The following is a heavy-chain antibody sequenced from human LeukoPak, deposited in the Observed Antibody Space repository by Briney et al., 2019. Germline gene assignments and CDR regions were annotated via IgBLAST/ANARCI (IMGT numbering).Heavy chain of an antibody. CDR2: INPNNGGT. J-gene: IGHJ5*02. Sequence: ASVKVSCKASGYTFTSYYMHWVRQAPGQGLEWMGWINPNNGGTNYAQKFQGRVTMTRDTSISTAYMELSRLRSDDTAVYYCARGAVAGRGGWFDPWGQGTLVTVSS. D-gene: IGHD6-19*01. CDR1: GYTFTSYY. CDR3: ARGAVAGRGGWFDP. V-gene: IGHV1-2*02.